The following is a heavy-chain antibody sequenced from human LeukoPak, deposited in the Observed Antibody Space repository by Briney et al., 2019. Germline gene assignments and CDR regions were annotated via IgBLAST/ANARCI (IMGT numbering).Heavy chain of an antibody. D-gene: IGHD3-3*01. Sequence: GGSLRLSCAASGFTFSSYWMSWVRQAPGEGLEWVAKINQDGTEKAYVDSVRGRFTISRDNAKNSLFLQMNSLRAEDTAVYYCARAYDFPDYWGQGTLVTVSS. CDR2: INQDGTEK. V-gene: IGHV3-7*03. CDR3: ARAYDFPDY. J-gene: IGHJ4*02. CDR1: GFTFSSYW.